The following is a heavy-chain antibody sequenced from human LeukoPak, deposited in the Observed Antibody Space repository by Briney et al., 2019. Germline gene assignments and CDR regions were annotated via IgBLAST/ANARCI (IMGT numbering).Heavy chain of an antibody. J-gene: IGHJ5*02. CDR2: INHSGST. V-gene: IGHV4-34*01. CDR3: ARGGEQLYWFGP. CDR1: GGSFSGYY. Sequence: SETLSLTCAVYGGSFSGYYWSWIRQPPGKGLEWIGEINHSGSTNYNPSLKSRVTISVDTSKNQFSLKLSSVTAADTAVYYCARGGEQLYWFGPWGQGTLVTVSS. D-gene: IGHD6-6*01.